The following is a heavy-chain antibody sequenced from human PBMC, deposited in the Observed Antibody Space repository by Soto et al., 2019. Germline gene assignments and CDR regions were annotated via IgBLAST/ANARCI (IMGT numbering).Heavy chain of an antibody. CDR1: GFTFSSYA. J-gene: IGHJ6*02. V-gene: IGHV3-30-3*01. D-gene: IGHD1-26*01. CDR3: ARDGIIVGATTYYYYGMDV. Sequence: GGSLRLSXAASGFTFSSYAMHWVRQAPGKGLEWVAVISYDGSNKYYADSVKGRFTISRDNSKNTLYLQMNSLRAEDTAVYYCARDGIIVGATTYYYYGMDVWGQGTTVTVSS. CDR2: ISYDGSNK.